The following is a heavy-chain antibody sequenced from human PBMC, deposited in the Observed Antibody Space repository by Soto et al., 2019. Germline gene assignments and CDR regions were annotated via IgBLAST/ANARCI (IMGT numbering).Heavy chain of an antibody. CDR3: AIEGASDWRIRGNWFDP. CDR1: GYTFISYG. D-gene: IGHD6-19*01. Sequence: QVQLVQSGVEVKKPGASVRVSCKASGYTFISYGISWLRQAPGQGPEWMGWISTYNGNTNYEQKRQGRVTMTTDTATSTAYMELRSVRSDDTAVYYCAIEGASDWRIRGNWFDPWGQGTLVTVSS. J-gene: IGHJ5*02. CDR2: ISTYNGNT. V-gene: IGHV1-18*01.